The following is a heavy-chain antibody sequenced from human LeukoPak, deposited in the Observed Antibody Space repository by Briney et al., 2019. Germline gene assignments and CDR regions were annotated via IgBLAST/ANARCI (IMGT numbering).Heavy chain of an antibody. CDR3: ARNGVDVDAFDI. Sequence: ASVKVSCKASGYTFTGYYMHWVRQATGQGLEWMGWMNPNSGNTGYAQKFQGRVTMTRNTSISTAYMELSSLRSEDTAVYYCARNGVDVDAFDIWGQGTMVTVSS. CDR2: MNPNSGNT. CDR1: GYTFTGYY. J-gene: IGHJ3*02. V-gene: IGHV1-8*02. D-gene: IGHD2-8*01.